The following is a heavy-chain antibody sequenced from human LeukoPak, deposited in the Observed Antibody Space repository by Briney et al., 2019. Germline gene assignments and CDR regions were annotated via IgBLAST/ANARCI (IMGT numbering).Heavy chain of an antibody. V-gene: IGHV1-69*13. J-gene: IGHJ4*02. Sequence: SVKVSCKASGGTFSSYAISWVRQAPGQGLEWMGGIIPIFGTANYAQKFQGRVTITADESTSTAYMELSSLRSEDTAVYYCAIRGVKHSYFDYWGQGTLVTVSS. CDR2: IIPIFGTA. CDR1: GGTFSSYA. D-gene: IGHD3-10*01. CDR3: AIRGVKHSYFDY.